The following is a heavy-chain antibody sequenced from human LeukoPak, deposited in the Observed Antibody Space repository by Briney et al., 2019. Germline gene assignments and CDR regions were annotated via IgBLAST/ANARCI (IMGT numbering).Heavy chain of an antibody. V-gene: IGHV3-30*18. D-gene: IGHD6-13*01. J-gene: IGHJ4*02. CDR1: GFTFSSYG. CDR3: VKGIVAADPRVY. Sequence: QPGRSLRLSCAASGFTFSSYGMHWVRQAPGKGLEWVAMLSYDGTNKYYADSVKGRFTISRDNSKNTMFLQMNSLRAEDTAVYYCVKGIVAADPRVYWGQGTLVTVSS. CDR2: LSYDGTNK.